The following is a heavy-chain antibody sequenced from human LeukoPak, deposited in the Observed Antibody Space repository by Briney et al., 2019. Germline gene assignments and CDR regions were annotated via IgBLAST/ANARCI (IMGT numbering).Heavy chain of an antibody. Sequence: SETLSLTCTISGGSISSYYWSWIRQPAGKGLEWIGRIYTSGSANYNPSLKTRVTMSVDTSKNQFSLKLSSVTAADTAVYYCARDWATVTELDYWGQGTLVTVSS. CDR2: IYTSGSA. CDR1: GGSISSYY. CDR3: ARDWATVTELDY. V-gene: IGHV4-4*07. J-gene: IGHJ4*02. D-gene: IGHD4-17*01.